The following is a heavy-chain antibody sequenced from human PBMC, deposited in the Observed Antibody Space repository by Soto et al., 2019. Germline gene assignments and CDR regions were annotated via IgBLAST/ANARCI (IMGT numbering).Heavy chain of an antibody. J-gene: IGHJ6*03. Sequence: ASVKGSCTASGYTFTSYYMHWVRQAPGQGLEWMGIINPSGGSTSYAQKFQGRVTMTRDTSTSTVYMELSSLRSEDTAVYYCARDQGGAYYYYYYMDVWGKGTTVTVSS. D-gene: IGHD3-10*01. CDR3: ARDQGGAYYYYYYMDV. CDR2: INPSGGST. CDR1: GYTFTSYY. V-gene: IGHV1-46*03.